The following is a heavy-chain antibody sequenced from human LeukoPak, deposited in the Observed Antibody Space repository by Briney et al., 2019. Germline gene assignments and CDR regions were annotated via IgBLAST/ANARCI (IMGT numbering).Heavy chain of an antibody. CDR1: GGTISSSSYY. J-gene: IGHJ3*02. Sequence: SETLSLTCSVSGGTISSSSYYWGWIRQPPGKGLEWIAYIYYSGSTNYNPSLRSRVTISVDTSKNQFSLKLSSVTAADTAVYYCARRVGNKDFFDIWGQGTMVTVSS. V-gene: IGHV4-61*05. CDR3: ARRVGNKDFFDI. D-gene: IGHD1-26*01. CDR2: IYYSGST.